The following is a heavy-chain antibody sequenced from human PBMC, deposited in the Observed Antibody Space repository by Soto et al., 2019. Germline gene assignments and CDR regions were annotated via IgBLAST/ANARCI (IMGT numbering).Heavy chain of an antibody. CDR3: AKDLLAAPSFDY. J-gene: IGHJ4*02. CDR2: ISGSGGST. D-gene: IGHD3-3*02. V-gene: IGHV3-23*01. Sequence: GGSLRLSCAASGFTFSSYAMSWVRQAPGKGLEWVSAISGSGGSTYYADSVKGRFTISRDNSKNTLYLQTNSLRAEDTAVYYCAKDLLAAPSFDYWGQGTLVTVSS. CDR1: GFTFSSYA.